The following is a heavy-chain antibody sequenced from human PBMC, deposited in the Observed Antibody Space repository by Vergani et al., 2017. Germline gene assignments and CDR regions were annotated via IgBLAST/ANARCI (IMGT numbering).Heavy chain of an antibody. CDR2: IYSGGST. CDR1: GFTVSSNY. CDR3: ARKGDNSSSWYGVGYYYYYMDV. V-gene: IGHV3-53*01. Sequence: EVQLVESGGGLIQPGGSLRLSCAASGFTVSSNYMSWVRQAPGKGLEWVSVIYSGGSTYSADSVKGRFTISRDNSKNTLYLQMNSLRAEDTAVYYCARKGDNSSSWYGVGYYYYYMDVWGKGTTVTVSS. J-gene: IGHJ6*03. D-gene: IGHD6-13*01.